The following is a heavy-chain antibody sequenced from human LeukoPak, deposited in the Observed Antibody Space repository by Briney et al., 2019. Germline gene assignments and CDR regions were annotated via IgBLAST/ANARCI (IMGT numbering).Heavy chain of an antibody. CDR2: IWYDGSNK. Sequence: PGRSLRLSCAASGFTFSSYGMHWVRQAPGKGLEWVAVIWYDGSNKYYADSVKGRFTISRDNSKNTLYLQMNSLRAEDTAVYYCARGRSSSSSYYFDYWGQGTLVTVSS. V-gene: IGHV3-33*08. CDR1: GFTFSSYG. D-gene: IGHD6-6*01. CDR3: ARGRSSSSSYYFDY. J-gene: IGHJ4*02.